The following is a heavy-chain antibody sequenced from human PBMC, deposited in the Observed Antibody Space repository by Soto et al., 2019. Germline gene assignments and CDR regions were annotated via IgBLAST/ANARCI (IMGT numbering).Heavy chain of an antibody. CDR1: GDSISTVDYF. CDR2: IYKSTTT. D-gene: IGHD2-15*01. CDR3: ARGRYCLTGRCFPNWFDS. Sequence: SETLSLTCSVSGDSISTVDYFWAWIRQPPGRALEYIGYIYKSTTTYYNPSFESRVAISLDTSKSQFSLNVTSVTAADTAVYFCARGRYCLTGRCFPNWFDSWGQGTLVTVSS. V-gene: IGHV4-30-4*01. J-gene: IGHJ5*01.